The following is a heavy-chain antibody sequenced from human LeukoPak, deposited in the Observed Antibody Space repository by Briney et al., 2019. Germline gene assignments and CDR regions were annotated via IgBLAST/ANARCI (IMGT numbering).Heavy chain of an antibody. J-gene: IGHJ4*02. D-gene: IGHD3-3*01. Sequence: GGSLRLSCAASGFTISSNYMSWVRQAPGKGLEWGSAIYSGGSTYYADSVEDRFTISRDNSKNTLYMQMNSLRAEDTAVYYCASGGFYDFWSGYYTPFDYWGQGTLVTVSS. CDR3: ASGGFYDFWSGYYTPFDY. CDR1: GFTISSNY. CDR2: IYSGGST. V-gene: IGHV3-66*01.